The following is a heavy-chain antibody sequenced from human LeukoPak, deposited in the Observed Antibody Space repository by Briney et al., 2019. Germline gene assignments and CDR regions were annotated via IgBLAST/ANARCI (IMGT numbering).Heavy chain of an antibody. CDR3: ASETIIAYCSSTSCRDAFDI. J-gene: IGHJ3*02. D-gene: IGHD2-2*01. CDR1: GYTFTGYY. V-gene: IGHV1-2*02. CDR2: INPNRGGT. Sequence: ASVKVSCKASGYTFTGYYMHWVRQAPGQGLEWMGWINPNRGGTNYAQKFQGRVTMTRDTSISTAYMELSSLRSDDTAVYYCASETIIAYCSSTSCRDAFDIWGQGTMVTVSS.